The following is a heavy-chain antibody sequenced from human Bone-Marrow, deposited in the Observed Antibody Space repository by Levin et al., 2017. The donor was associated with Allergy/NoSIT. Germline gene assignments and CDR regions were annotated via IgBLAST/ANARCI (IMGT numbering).Heavy chain of an antibody. Sequence: GESLKISCEASGYLFTSYHLSWVRQAPGQGLEWMGWITAYTGQTKLSQRFQGRVTLTTDTSTSKRYLELRDLRSDDTAVYFCARGENSLNDAFDMWGQGTMVIVSS. J-gene: IGHJ3*02. V-gene: IGHV1-18*01. CDR2: ITAYTGQT. CDR1: GYLFTSYH. D-gene: IGHD2/OR15-2a*01. CDR3: ARGENSLNDAFDM.